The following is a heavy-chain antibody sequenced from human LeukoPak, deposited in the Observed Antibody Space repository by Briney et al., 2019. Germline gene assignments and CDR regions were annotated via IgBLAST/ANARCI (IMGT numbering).Heavy chain of an antibody. J-gene: IGHJ4*02. Sequence: QSGGSLRLSCAASGFTFGDYAMHWVRQAPGKGLEWVPVISWHGDTTSYADSVKGRFTISRDNRKNSLFLQMNSLRAEDTALYYCAKDRGSSTWSYFDYWGQGTLVTVSS. CDR3: AKDRGSSTWSYFDY. CDR1: GFTFGDYA. D-gene: IGHD6-13*01. CDR2: ISWHGDTT. V-gene: IGHV3-43D*03.